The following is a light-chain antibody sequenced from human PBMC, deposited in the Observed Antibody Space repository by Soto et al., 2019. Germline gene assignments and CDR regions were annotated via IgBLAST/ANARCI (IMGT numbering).Light chain of an antibody. CDR3: QQYGSSST. CDR2: GAS. Sequence: VVFTQSPATLSLSPGERATLSCRASQSLSSSYLAWHQQKPGQAPRLLIYGASSRATGIPDRFSGSGSWTDFTLTISRLEPEDFAVYYCQQYGSSSTFGQGTKVDIK. CDR1: QSLSSSY. V-gene: IGKV3-20*01. J-gene: IGKJ1*01.